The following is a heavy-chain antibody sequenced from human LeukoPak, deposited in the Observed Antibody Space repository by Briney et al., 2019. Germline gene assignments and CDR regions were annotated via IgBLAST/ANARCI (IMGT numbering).Heavy chain of an antibody. J-gene: IGHJ4*02. Sequence: GESLKISCAASGFTVSSNYMNWVRQAPGKGLEWVSVIYGGGNIYYADSVKGRFTISRDNSKNTLYLQMNSLRAEDTAVYYCARGAGYNYPYYFDYWGQGTLVTVSS. CDR3: ARGAGYNYPYYFDY. V-gene: IGHV3-53*01. CDR1: GFTVSSNY. CDR2: IYGGGNI. D-gene: IGHD5-12*01.